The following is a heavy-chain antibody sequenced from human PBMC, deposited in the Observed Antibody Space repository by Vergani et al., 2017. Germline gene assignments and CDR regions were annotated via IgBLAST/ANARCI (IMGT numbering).Heavy chain of an antibody. CDR1: GGSISSYY. Sequence: QVQLQESGPGLVKPSETLSLTCTVSGGSISSYYWSWIRQPPGKGLEWIGYIYYSGSTNYNPSLKSRVTISVDTSKNQFSLKLSSVTAADTAVYYCARVDSMEESDAFDIWGQGTMVTVYS. CDR2: IYYSGST. D-gene: IGHD2-21*01. CDR3: ARVDSMEESDAFDI. J-gene: IGHJ3*02. V-gene: IGHV4-59*01.